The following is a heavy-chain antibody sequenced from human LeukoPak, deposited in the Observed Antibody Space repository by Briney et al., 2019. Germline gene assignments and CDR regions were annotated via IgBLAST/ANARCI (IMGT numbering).Heavy chain of an antibody. CDR1: GYSFTVYH. CDR2: INTNNSGT. Sequence: ASVKVSCKASGYSFTVYHLHWVRQAPGQGPEWMGWINTNNSGTNYAQRFQGRVTMTGDTSISTAYMELRGLTSDDTAVYYCARGGQILEVIIATFDFWGQGTLVTVSS. CDR3: ARGGQILEVIIATFDF. J-gene: IGHJ4*02. D-gene: IGHD2-21*01. V-gene: IGHV1-2*02.